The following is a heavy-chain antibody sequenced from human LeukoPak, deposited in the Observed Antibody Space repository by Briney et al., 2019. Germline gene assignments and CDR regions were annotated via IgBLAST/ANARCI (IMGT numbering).Heavy chain of an antibody. V-gene: IGHV3-30*03. Sequence: GGSLTLSCAASGFTFCSYGMHWVRQAPGKGLVGLADISYDGSNKYYADSVKGRFTISRDNSKNTLYLQMNSLRAEDTAVYYCGGWRGYCSGGSCYSVYWGQGTLVTVSS. CDR2: ISYDGSNK. J-gene: IGHJ4*02. CDR3: GGWRGYCSGGSCYSVY. D-gene: IGHD2-15*01. CDR1: GFTFCSYG.